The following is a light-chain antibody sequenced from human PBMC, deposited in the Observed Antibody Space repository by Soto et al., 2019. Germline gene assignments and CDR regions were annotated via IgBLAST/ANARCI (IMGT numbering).Light chain of an antibody. V-gene: IGLV2-23*01. Sequence: QSALTQPASVSGSPGQSITISCTGTSXDVGSYNYVSWFQQYPGKAPKLLIYEGFKRPSGVSNRFSGSKSGNTASLTISGLQAEDEADYHCCAYAGSSIYVFGTGTKVTVL. CDR1: SXDVGSYNY. CDR3: CAYAGSSIYV. CDR2: EGF. J-gene: IGLJ1*01.